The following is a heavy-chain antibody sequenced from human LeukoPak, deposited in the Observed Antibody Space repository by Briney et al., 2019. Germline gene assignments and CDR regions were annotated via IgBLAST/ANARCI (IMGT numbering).Heavy chain of an antibody. Sequence: GGSLRLSCAASGFTFSSYWMHWVRQAPGKGLVWVSRINSDGSSTSYADSVKGRFTISRDNAKSTVYLQMSSPTVEDTAVYYCAKDAAPDYGDSHFDYWGQGTLVTVSS. V-gene: IGHV3-74*01. CDR1: GFTFSSYW. CDR3: AKDAAPDYGDSHFDY. J-gene: IGHJ4*02. D-gene: IGHD4-17*01. CDR2: INSDGSST.